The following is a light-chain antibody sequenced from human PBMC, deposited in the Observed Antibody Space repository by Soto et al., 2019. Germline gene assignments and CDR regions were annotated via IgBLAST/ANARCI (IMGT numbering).Light chain of an antibody. J-gene: IGLJ1*01. CDR2: DVS. CDR1: SCDVGGYNY. Sequence: LTQPASVSGSPGQSITISCTGTSCDVGGYNYVSWYQQHPGKAPKLMIYDVSNRPSGVSNRFSGSKSGNTASLTISGVQAEDEADYYCSSYTSSSSYVFGTGTKVTVL. V-gene: IGLV2-14*01. CDR3: SSYTSSSSYV.